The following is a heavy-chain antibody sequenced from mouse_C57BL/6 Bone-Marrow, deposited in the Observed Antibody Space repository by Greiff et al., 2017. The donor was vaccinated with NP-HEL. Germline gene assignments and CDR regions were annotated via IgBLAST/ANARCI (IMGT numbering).Heavy chain of an antibody. D-gene: IGHD2-4*01. Sequence: QVQLKESGAELVRPGASVTLSCKASGYTFTDYEMHWVKQTPVHGLEWIGAIDPETGGTAYNQKFKGKAILTADKSSSTAYMELRSLTSEDSAVYYCTRERVYYDYDEFYYYAMDYWGQGTSVTVSS. CDR2: IDPETGGT. V-gene: IGHV1-15*01. J-gene: IGHJ4*01. CDR1: GYTFTDYE. CDR3: TRERVYYDYDEFYYYAMDY.